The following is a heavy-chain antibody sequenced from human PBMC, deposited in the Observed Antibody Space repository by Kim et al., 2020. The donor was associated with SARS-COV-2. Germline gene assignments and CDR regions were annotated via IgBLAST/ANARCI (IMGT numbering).Heavy chain of an antibody. J-gene: IGHJ4*02. D-gene: IGHD3-22*01. V-gene: IGHV3-30*01. Sequence: SVKGRFTISRDNSKNTLYLQMNSLRAEDTAVYYCAREGYYYDSSGRPFDYWGQGTLVTVSS. CDR3: AREGYYYDSSGRPFDY.